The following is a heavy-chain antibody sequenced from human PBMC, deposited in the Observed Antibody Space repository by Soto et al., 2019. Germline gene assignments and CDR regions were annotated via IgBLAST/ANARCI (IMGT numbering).Heavy chain of an antibody. J-gene: IGHJ4*02. CDR2: ISYDGSNK. D-gene: IGHD6-19*01. CDR3: ARGRYSSGWSHFDY. Sequence: GGSLRLSCAASGFTFSSYAMHWVRQAPVKGLEWVAVISYDGSNKYYADSVKGRFTISRDNSKNTLYLQMSSLRAEDTAVYYCARGRYSSGWSHFDYWGQGTLVTVSS. V-gene: IGHV3-30-3*01. CDR1: GFTFSSYA.